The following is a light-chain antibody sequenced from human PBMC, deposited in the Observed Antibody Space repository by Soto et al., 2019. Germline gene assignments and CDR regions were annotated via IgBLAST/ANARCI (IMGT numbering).Light chain of an antibody. Sequence: DIQMTQSPSTLSASVGDRVTITCRASQSISSWLAWYQQKPGKAPNLLIYKASSLESGVPSRFSGSGSGTEFTLTISSPQPDDFATYYCQQYESYSVTFGQGTRLEIK. V-gene: IGKV1-5*03. J-gene: IGKJ5*01. CDR1: QSISSW. CDR3: QQYESYSVT. CDR2: KAS.